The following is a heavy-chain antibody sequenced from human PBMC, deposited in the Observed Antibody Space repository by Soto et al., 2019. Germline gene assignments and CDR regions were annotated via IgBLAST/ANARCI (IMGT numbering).Heavy chain of an antibody. V-gene: IGHV3-33*01. D-gene: IGHD3-9*01. J-gene: IGHJ6*02. CDR1: GFTFSSYG. Sequence: VGSLRLSCAASGFTFSSYGMHWVRQAPGKGLEWVAVIWYDGSNKYYADSVKGRFTISRDNSKNTLYLQMNSLRAEDTAVYYCARDGILTGYRYYYYYYGMDVWGQGTTVTVSS. CDR3: ARDGILTGYRYYYYYYGMDV. CDR2: IWYDGSNK.